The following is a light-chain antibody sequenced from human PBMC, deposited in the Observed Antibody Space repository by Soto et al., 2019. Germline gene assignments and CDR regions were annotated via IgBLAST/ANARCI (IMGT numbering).Light chain of an antibody. V-gene: IGKV3-20*01. CDR2: GAS. CDR3: HLYGSLTGP. Sequence: EIVLTQSPGTLSLSPGERATLSCRASQGFSSDSLAWYQQKPGQAPRLLISGASSRATGIPDRFSGSGSGTDFTLTTSRLEPEDFAMYYCHLYGSLTGPFGPGTKVDIX. J-gene: IGKJ1*01. CDR1: QGFSSDS.